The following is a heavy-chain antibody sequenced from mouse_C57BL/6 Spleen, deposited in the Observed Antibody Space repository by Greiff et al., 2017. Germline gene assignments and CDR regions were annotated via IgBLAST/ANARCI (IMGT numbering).Heavy chain of an antibody. CDR3: LLMIRETFYAMDY. Sequence: VQLKESGPELVKPGASVKIPCKASGSTFTDYNMDWVKQSHGKRLEWIGDINPNNGGTIYNQKFKGKAALTVDKSSSTAYMELRSLTSEDTAVYYCLLMIRETFYAMDYWGQGTSVTFAS. CDR2: INPNNGGT. D-gene: IGHD2-4*01. J-gene: IGHJ4*01. CDR1: GSTFTDYN. V-gene: IGHV1-18*01.